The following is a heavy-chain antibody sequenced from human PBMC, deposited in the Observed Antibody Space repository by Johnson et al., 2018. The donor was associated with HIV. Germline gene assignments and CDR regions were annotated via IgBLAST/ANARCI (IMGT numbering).Heavy chain of an antibody. D-gene: IGHD1-26*01. Sequence: VESGGGVVQPGRSLRLSCAASGFTFTSYAMHWVRQAPGKGLEWVAVVSYDGSTQYYADSVQGLFTISRDNSENTLYLQMNSLSAEDTAVFFCARDWSWRGSLKGGGAFDIWGQGTLVTVSA. J-gene: IGHJ3*02. CDR3: ARDWSWRGSLKGGGAFDI. V-gene: IGHV3-30*04. CDR1: GFTFTSYA. CDR2: VSYDGSTQ.